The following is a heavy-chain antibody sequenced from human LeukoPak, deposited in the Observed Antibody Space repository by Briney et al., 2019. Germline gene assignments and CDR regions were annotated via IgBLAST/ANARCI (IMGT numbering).Heavy chain of an antibody. D-gene: IGHD1-14*01. V-gene: IGHV4-39*01. CDR1: GDSITSSSYS. CDR3: ARQTPDHTGFAF. CDR2: LYYSGST. Sequence: PSETLSLTCTVSGDSITSSSYSWGWVRQPPGKGLEWIGSLYYSGSTYYNPSLKSRVTISVDTSKNQFSLRVRFVTAADTAFYFCARQTPDHTGFAFWGRGTLVSASS. J-gene: IGHJ4*02.